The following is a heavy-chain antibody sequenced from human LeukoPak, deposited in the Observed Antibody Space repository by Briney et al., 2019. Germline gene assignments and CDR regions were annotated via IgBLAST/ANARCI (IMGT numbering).Heavy chain of an antibody. Sequence: ASVKVSCKVSGYTLTELSMHWVRQAPGKGLEWMGGFDPEDGETIYAQKFQGRVTMTEDTSTDTAYMELSSLRSEDTAVYYCATQSLYNSGWKSFDYWGQGTLVTVSS. CDR2: FDPEDGET. V-gene: IGHV1-24*01. CDR3: ATQSLYNSGWKSFDY. D-gene: IGHD6-19*01. CDR1: GYTLTELS. J-gene: IGHJ4*02.